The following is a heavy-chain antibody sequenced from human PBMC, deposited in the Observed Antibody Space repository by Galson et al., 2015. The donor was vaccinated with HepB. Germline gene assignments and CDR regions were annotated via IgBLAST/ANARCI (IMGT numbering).Heavy chain of an antibody. J-gene: IGHJ4*02. D-gene: IGHD2-21*01. CDR2: ISTNSGNT. CDR3: ARGTIWRIGDIPIAFDY. CDR1: GYSFTTYG. V-gene: IGHV1-18*04. Sequence: SVKVSCKASGYSFTTYGITWMRQAPGQGPEWMGWISTNSGNTNYAEKFQGRVTMTTDTSTRTVYMELRSLTSDDTAVYYCARGTIWRIGDIPIAFDYWGQGTLVTVSS.